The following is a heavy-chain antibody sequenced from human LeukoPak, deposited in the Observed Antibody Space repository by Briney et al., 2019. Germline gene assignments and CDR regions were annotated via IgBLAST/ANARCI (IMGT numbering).Heavy chain of an antibody. V-gene: IGHV1-18*01. D-gene: IGHD3-3*01. J-gene: IGHJ4*02. CDR3: ASMGGYYPSYYFDY. CDR1: GYTFISYG. Sequence: ASVKVSCKASGYTFISYGITWVRQAPGQGLEWLGWISAYNGNIDYAQKLQGRVTLTTDTSTSTAYMEVRSLRSDDTAVYYCASMGGYYPSYYFDYWGQGTLVTVSS. CDR2: ISAYNGNI.